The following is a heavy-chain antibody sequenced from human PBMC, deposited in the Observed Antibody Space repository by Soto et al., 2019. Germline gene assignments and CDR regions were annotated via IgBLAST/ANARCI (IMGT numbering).Heavy chain of an antibody. Sequence: GGSLRLSCAASGFTFSSYWMSWVRQAPGKGLEWVANIKQDGSEKYYVDSVKGRFTISRDNAKNSLYLQMNSLRAEDTAVYYCARDLIFFDFWSRHSSIDFRGPGILVTLFS. CDR3: ARDLIFFDFWSRHSSIDF. CDR1: GFTFSSYW. J-gene: IGHJ4*02. D-gene: IGHD3-3*01. CDR2: IKQDGSEK. V-gene: IGHV3-7*01.